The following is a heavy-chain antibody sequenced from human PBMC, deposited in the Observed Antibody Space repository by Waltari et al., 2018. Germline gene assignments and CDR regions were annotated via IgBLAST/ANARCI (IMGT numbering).Heavy chain of an antibody. D-gene: IGHD3-3*01. J-gene: IGHJ4*02. CDR3: ARVLRFLEWSNYFDY. CDR1: GYTFTGYY. V-gene: IGHV1-2*02. CDR2: INPNSGGT. Sequence: VQSGAEVKKPGASVKVSCKASGYTFTGYYMHWVRQAPGQGLEWMGWINPNSGGTNYAQKFQGRVTMTRDTSISTAYMELSRLRSDDTAVYYCARVLRFLEWSNYFDYWGQGTLVTVSS.